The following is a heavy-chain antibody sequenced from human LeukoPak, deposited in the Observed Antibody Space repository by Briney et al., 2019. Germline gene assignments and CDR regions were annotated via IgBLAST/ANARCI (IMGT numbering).Heavy chain of an antibody. V-gene: IGHV1-69*13. CDR1: GGTFSSYA. D-gene: IGHD5-12*01. Sequence: GASVKVSCKASGGTFSSYAISWVRQAPGQGLEWMGGIIPIFGTANYAQKFQGRVTITADESTSTAYMELSSLRSEDTAVYYCARTEKRGYSLDVWGKGTTVTVSS. CDR2: IIPIFGTA. J-gene: IGHJ6*04. CDR3: ARTEKRGYSLDV.